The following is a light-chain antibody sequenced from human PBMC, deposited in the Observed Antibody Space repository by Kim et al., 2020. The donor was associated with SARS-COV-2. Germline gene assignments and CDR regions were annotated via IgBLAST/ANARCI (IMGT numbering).Light chain of an antibody. J-gene: IGKJ2*01. Sequence: IVLMQSPGTLSLSPGERATLSCRASQSVSSSYLAWYQQKPGQAPRLLIYGASSRATGIPDRFSGSGSGTDFTLTISRLEPEDFAVYYCQQYGSSPYTFGQGTKLEI. CDR2: GAS. CDR1: QSVSSSY. CDR3: QQYGSSPYT. V-gene: IGKV3-20*01.